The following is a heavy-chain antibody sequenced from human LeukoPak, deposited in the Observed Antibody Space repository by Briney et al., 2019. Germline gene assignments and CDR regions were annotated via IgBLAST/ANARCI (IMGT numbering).Heavy chain of an antibody. CDR3: ARLLYYGSGSPEGY. D-gene: IGHD3-10*01. CDR2: INHSGST. V-gene: IGHV4-34*01. CDR1: GGSFSGYY. J-gene: IGHJ4*02. Sequence: PSETLSLTCAVYGGSFSGYYWSWIRQPPGKGLEWIGEINHSGSTNYNPSLKSRVTISVDTSKNQFSLKLSSVTAADTAVDYCARLLYYGSGSPEGYWGQGTLVTVSS.